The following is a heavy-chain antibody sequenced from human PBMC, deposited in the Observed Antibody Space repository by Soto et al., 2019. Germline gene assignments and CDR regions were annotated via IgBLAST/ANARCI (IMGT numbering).Heavy chain of an antibody. J-gene: IGHJ6*02. CDR2: IYYSGST. Sequence: PSETLSLTCTVSGGSISSYYWSWIRQPPGKGLEWIGYIYYSGSTNYNPSLKSRVTISVDTSKNQFSLELSSVTAAATAVYYCARDRDRAYDFWSGYLAVPHGMDVWGQGTTVTVSS. CDR3: ARDRDRAYDFWSGYLAVPHGMDV. D-gene: IGHD3-3*01. V-gene: IGHV4-59*01. CDR1: GGSISSYY.